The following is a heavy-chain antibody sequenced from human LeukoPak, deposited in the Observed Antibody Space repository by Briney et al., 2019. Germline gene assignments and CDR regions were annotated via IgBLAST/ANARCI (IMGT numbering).Heavy chain of an antibody. D-gene: IGHD5-12*01. V-gene: IGHV4-39*07. CDR3: ARAGYGYRGYDRFYYMDV. Sequence: PSETLSLTCTVSGGSISSGTYYWSWIRQPPGKGLEWIGTIYYSGSTYYNPSLKSRVTISVDTSKNQFSLKLTSVTAADTAVYYCARAGYGYRGYDRFYYMDVWGKGTTVTVSS. J-gene: IGHJ6*03. CDR2: IYYSGST. CDR1: GGSISSGTYY.